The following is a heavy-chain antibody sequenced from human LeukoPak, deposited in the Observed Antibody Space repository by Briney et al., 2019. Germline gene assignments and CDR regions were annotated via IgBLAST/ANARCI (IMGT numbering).Heavy chain of an antibody. CDR3: ARGGLQRGGGDFDY. Sequence: SETLSLTCTVSGGSISSGSYYWSWIRQPAGKGLEWIGRIYTSGSANYNPSLKSRVTISVDTSKNQFSLKLSSVTAADTAVYYCARGGLQRGGGDFDYWGQGTLVTVSS. CDR2: IYTSGSA. D-gene: IGHD3-16*01. CDR1: GGSISSGSYY. J-gene: IGHJ4*02. V-gene: IGHV4-61*02.